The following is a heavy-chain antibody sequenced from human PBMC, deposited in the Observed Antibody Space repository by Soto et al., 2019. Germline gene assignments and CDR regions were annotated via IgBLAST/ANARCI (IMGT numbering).Heavy chain of an antibody. J-gene: IGHJ4*02. CDR2: ISYDGSNK. Sequence: QVQLVESGGGVVQPGRSLRLSCAASGFTFSSYGMHWVRQAPGKGLEWVAVISYDGSNKYYADSVKGRFTISRDNSKNTLYLQRNSLRAEDTAVYYCANPELPYGFDYWGQGTLVTASS. D-gene: IGHD1-26*01. CDR1: GFTFSSYG. V-gene: IGHV3-30*18. CDR3: ANPELPYGFDY.